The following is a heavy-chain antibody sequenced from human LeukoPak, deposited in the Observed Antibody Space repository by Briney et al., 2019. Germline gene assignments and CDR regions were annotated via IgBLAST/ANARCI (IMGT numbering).Heavy chain of an antibody. V-gene: IGHV4-59*01. CDR2: VYYTGST. J-gene: IGHJ4*02. CDR1: GDFITAYY. D-gene: IGHD1-26*01. Sequence: SETLSLTCTVSGDFITAYYWSWIRQPPGKGLEWIGYVYYTGSTEYNPSLRSRVTISLEMSKHQLSLDLTSVTAADTAVYYCASNIGTVFDYWGQGALVTVSS. CDR3: ASNIGTVFDY.